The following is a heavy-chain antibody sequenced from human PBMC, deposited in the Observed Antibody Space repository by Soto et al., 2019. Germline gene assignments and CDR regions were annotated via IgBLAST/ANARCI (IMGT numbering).Heavy chain of an antibody. CDR2: INHSGST. D-gene: IGHD3-3*01. CDR3: ARANTIFGVVIQSNWFDP. Sequence: SETLSLTCAVYGGSFSGYYWSWIRQPPGKGLEWIGDINHSGSTNYNPSLKSRVTISVDTSKNQFSLKLSSVTAADTAVYYCARANTIFGVVIQSNWFDPWGQGTLVTVSS. CDR1: GGSFSGYY. V-gene: IGHV4-34*01. J-gene: IGHJ5*02.